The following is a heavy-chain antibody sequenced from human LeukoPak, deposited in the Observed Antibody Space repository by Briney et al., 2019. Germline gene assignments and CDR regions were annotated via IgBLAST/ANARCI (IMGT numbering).Heavy chain of an antibody. Sequence: KGGESLKISCKGSGYSFSTHWIGWVRQMPGKGLEWMGIIYPGDSDTRYSPSFQGQVTISADKSISTAYLQWSSLKASDTAMYYCARRGYSYGPVDYWGQGTLVTVSS. CDR2: IYPGDSDT. D-gene: IGHD5-18*01. V-gene: IGHV5-51*01. CDR1: GYSFSTHW. CDR3: ARRGYSYGPVDY. J-gene: IGHJ4*02.